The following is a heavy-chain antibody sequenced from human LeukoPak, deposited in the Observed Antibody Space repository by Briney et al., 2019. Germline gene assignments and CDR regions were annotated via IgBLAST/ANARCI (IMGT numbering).Heavy chain of an antibody. V-gene: IGHV2-70*11. D-gene: IGHD4-23*01. J-gene: IGHJ6*02. CDR3: ARIPSNYGGNSGSYYYYGMDV. CDR2: IDWDDDK. CDR1: GFSLITSGMC. Sequence: SGPTLVNPTQTLTLTCTFSGFSLITSGMCVSWIRQPPGKALEWLARIDWDDDKYYSTSLKTRLTISKDTSKNQVVLTMTNMDPADTATYYCARIPSNYGGNSGSYYYYGMDVWGQGTTVTVSS.